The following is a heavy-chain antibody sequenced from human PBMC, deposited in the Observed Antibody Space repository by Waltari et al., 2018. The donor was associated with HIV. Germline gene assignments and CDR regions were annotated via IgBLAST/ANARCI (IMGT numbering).Heavy chain of an antibody. CDR3: ARHLNHGHDYVWGSYQPFDY. CDR1: GGSISSSRHY. Sequence: QLQLQESGPGLVKPSETLSLTCIVSGGSISSSRHYWGWIRQPPGKGLEWLATISSSGSSFYNPSLKSRLTISVDTSKNRFSLRLSSVTAADTAVYYCARHLNHGHDYVWGSYQPFDYWGQGTLVTVSS. D-gene: IGHD3-16*02. J-gene: IGHJ4*02. CDR2: ISSSGSS. V-gene: IGHV4-39*01.